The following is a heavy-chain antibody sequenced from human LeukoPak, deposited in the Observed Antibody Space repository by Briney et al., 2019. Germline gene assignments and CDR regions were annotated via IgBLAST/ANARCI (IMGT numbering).Heavy chain of an antibody. CDR3: ARGRGGDPPRQAFDI. D-gene: IGHD2-21*02. CDR2: INPNSGGT. J-gene: IGHJ3*02. V-gene: IGHV1-2*02. CDR1: GYTFTGYY. Sequence: GASVKVSCKASGYTFTGYYMHWVRQAPGQGLEWMGWINPNSGGTNYAQKFQGRVTMTRDTSISTAYMELSRLRSDDTAVYYCARGRGGDPPRQAFDIWGQRTMVTVSS.